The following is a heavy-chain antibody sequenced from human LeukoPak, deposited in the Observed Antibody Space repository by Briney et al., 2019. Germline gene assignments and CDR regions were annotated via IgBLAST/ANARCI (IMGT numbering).Heavy chain of an antibody. CDR2: IYYRGST. D-gene: IGHD3-22*01. Sequence: PSETLSLTCTVSGGSVSSDGYYWSWIRQPPGKGLEWIGHIYYRGSTNYNPSLKSRVTISVDTSKNQFSLKLSSVTAADTAVYYCARVVIGAFDIWGQGTMVTVSS. V-gene: IGHV4-61*08. CDR3: ARVVIGAFDI. CDR1: GGSVSSDGYY. J-gene: IGHJ3*02.